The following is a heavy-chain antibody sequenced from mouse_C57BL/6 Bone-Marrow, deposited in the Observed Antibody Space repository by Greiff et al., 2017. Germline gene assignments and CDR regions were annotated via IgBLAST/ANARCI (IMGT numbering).Heavy chain of an antibody. J-gene: IGHJ1*03. D-gene: IGHD2-1*01. Sequence: VQLQQPGAELVRPGSSVKLSCKASGYTFTSYWMDWVKQRPGQGLEWIGNIYPSDSETHYNQKFKDKATLTVDKSSSTAYMQLSSLTSEDSAVYYCARDGIYYGNFYWYFDVWGTGTTVTVSS. CDR3: ARDGIYYGNFYWYFDV. CDR2: IYPSDSET. CDR1: GYTFTSYW. V-gene: IGHV1-61*01.